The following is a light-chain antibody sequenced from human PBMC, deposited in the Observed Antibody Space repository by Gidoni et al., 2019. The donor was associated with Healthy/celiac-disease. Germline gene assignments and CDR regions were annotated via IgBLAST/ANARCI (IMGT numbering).Light chain of an antibody. J-gene: IGLJ3*02. V-gene: IGLV1-36*01. CDR1: SSNIGNNA. Sequence: QSVLTQPPSLSDAPRQRVTISCAGSSSNIGNNAVNWYQKIPGKAPKLLIYYDDLLPSGVSDRFSGSKSGTSASLAISGLQSEDEADYYCAAWDDSLNGWVFGGGTKLTVL. CDR3: AAWDDSLNGWV. CDR2: YDD.